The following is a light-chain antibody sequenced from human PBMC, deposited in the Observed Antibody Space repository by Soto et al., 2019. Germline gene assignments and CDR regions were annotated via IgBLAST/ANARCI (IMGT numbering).Light chain of an antibody. CDR1: QGISNY. J-gene: IGKJ1*01. V-gene: IGKV1-27*01. CDR3: QKYNSAPQT. Sequence: DIQMTQYPSSLSASVGYRVTITCGASQGISNYLAWYQQKPGKVPKLLIYAASTLQSGVPSRFSGSGSGTDFTLTISSLQPEDVATYYCQKYNSAPQTFGQGTIVDIK. CDR2: AAS.